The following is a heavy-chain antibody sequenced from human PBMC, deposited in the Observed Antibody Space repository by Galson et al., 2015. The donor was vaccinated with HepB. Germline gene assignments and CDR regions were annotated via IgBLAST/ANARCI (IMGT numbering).Heavy chain of an antibody. CDR1: GFTFSSYS. J-gene: IGHJ4*02. D-gene: IGHD2-2*02. CDR3: AKDRGGQLLYYGPFDY. CDR2: ISSSSSTI. Sequence: SLRLSCAASGFTFSSYSMNWVRQAPGKGLEWVSYISSSSSTIYYADSVKGRFTISRDNSKNTLYLQMNSLRIEDTAVYYCAKDRGGQLLYYGPFDYWGQGTLVTVSS. V-gene: IGHV3-48*01.